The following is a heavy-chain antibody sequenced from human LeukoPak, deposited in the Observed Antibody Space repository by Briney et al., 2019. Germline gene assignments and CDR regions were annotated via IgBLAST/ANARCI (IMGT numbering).Heavy chain of an antibody. J-gene: IGHJ4*02. CDR2: IYSGGST. Sequence: PGGSLRLSCAASGFTVSSNYMSWVRQAPGKGLEWVPVIYSGGSTYYADSVKGRFTISRDNSKNTLYLQMNSLRAEDTAVYYCAREFGDYGLGYWGQGTLVTVSS. CDR1: GFTVSSNY. D-gene: IGHD4-17*01. CDR3: AREFGDYGLGY. V-gene: IGHV3-53*01.